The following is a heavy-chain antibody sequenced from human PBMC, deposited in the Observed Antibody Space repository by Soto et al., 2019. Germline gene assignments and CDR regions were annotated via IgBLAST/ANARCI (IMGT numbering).Heavy chain of an antibody. CDR3: AREEKKYYDFWSGYHTFDY. V-gene: IGHV6-1*01. J-gene: IGHJ4*02. D-gene: IGHD3-3*01. CDR2: TYYRSKWYN. CDR1: GDSVSSNSAA. Sequence: SQTLSLTCAIYGDSVSSNSAAWNWIRQSPSRGLEWLGRTYYRSKWYNDYAVSVKSRITINPDTSKNQFSLQLNSVTPEDTAVYYCAREEKKYYDFWSGYHTFDYWGQGTLVTVSS.